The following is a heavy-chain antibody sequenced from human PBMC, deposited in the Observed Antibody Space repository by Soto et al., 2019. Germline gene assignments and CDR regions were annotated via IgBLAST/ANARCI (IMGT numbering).Heavy chain of an antibody. CDR2: ISSSSSYI. V-gene: IGHV3-21*01. D-gene: IGHD2-15*01. CDR1: GFTFSSYS. Sequence: EVQLVESGGGLGKPGGSLRLSCAASGFTFSSYSMNWVRQAPGKGLEWVSSISSSSSYIYYADSVKGRFTISRDNAKNSLYLQMNSLRAEDTAVYYCARDVLRGNWFDPWGQGTLVTVSS. J-gene: IGHJ5*02. CDR3: ARDVLRGNWFDP.